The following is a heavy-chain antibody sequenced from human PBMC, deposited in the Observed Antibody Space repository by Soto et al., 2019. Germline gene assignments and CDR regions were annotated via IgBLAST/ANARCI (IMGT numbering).Heavy chain of an antibody. Sequence: SETLSLTCTVSGGSISSYYWSWIRQPPGKGLEWIGYIYYSGSTNYNPSLKSRVTISVDTSKNQFSLKLSSVTAADTAVYYCAGKPDSSSTPASFSRADYYYYYMDVWGKGTTVTVSS. CDR3: AGKPDSSSTPASFSRADYYYYYMDV. J-gene: IGHJ6*03. CDR2: IYYSGST. D-gene: IGHD6-6*01. V-gene: IGHV4-59*01. CDR1: GGSISSYY.